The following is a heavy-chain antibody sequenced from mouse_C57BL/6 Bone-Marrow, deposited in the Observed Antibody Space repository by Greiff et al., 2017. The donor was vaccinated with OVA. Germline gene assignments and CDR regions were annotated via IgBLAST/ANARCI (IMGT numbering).Heavy chain of an antibody. J-gene: IGHJ1*03. V-gene: IGHV5-4*03. CDR3: ARGLYGSSSHWYFDV. CDR1: GFTFSSYA. D-gene: IGHD1-1*01. Sequence: EVKLVESGGGLVKPGGSLKLSCAASGFTFSSYAMSWVRQTPEKRLEWVATISDGGSYTYYPDNVKGRFTISRDNAKNNLYLQMSHLKSEDTAMYYCARGLYGSSSHWYFDVWGTGTTVTVSS. CDR2: ISDGGSYT.